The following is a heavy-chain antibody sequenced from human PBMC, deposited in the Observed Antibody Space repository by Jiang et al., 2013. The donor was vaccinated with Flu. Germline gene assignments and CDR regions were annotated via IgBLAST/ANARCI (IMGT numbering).Heavy chain of an antibody. CDR1: GGSVSSGSYY. CDR3: ARDGARDGYSFDY. Sequence: GPGLVKPSETLSLTCTVSGGSVSSGSYYWSWIRQPPGKGLEWIGYIYYSGSTNYNPSLKSRVTISVDTSKNQFSLKLSSVTAADTAVYYCARDGARDGYSFDYWGQGTLVT. V-gene: IGHV4-61*01. D-gene: IGHD5-24*01. CDR2: IYYSGST. J-gene: IGHJ4*02.